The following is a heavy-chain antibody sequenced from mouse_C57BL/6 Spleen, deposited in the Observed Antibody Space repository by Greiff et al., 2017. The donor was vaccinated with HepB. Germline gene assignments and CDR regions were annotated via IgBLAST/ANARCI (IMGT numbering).Heavy chain of an antibody. J-gene: IGHJ2*01. Sequence: VQLQQPGAELVKPGASVKLSCKASGYTFTSYWMHWVKQRPGRGLEWIGRIDPYSGGTKYNEKFKSKATLTVDTPSSTACMPLSSLTSEDSAVYYCARWGTVLADYWGQGTTLTVSS. CDR3: ARWGTVLADY. CDR1: GYTFTSYW. D-gene: IGHD1-1*01. CDR2: IDPYSGGT. V-gene: IGHV1-72*01.